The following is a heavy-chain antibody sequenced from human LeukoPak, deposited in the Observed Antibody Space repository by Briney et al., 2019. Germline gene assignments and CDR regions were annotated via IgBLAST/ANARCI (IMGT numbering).Heavy chain of an antibody. CDR1: GGSISSSNW. CDR3: ARGDATGYPDY. CDR2: IYQSGRT. D-gene: IGHD3-9*01. J-gene: IGHJ4*02. Sequence: PSETLSLTRAVSGGSISSSNWWSWVRQSPGKGLEWIGEIYQSGRTNYKPSLKSRVTISVDKSKNQLSLKLISVTAADTAVYYSARGDATGYPDYWGQGTLVTVSS. V-gene: IGHV4-4*02.